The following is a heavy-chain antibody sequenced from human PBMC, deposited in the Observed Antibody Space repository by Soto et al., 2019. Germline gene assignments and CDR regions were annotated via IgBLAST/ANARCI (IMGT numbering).Heavy chain of an antibody. Sequence: EVQLVESGEGLVQPGGSLRLSCAASGFTFSSYNIHWIRQAPGKGLEFVSAISRSGDRTYYADSVKGRFTITRDNSKNTVWLQMGSLRAEDMAVYYCARARGSSGQGYYFDDWGRGALVSVSS. D-gene: IGHD3-22*01. J-gene: IGHJ4*02. CDR2: ISRSGDRT. CDR1: GFTFSSYN. V-gene: IGHV3-64*02. CDR3: ARARGSSGQGYYFDD.